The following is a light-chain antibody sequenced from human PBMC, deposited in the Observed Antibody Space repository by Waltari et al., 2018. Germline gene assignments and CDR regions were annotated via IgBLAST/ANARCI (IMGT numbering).Light chain of an antibody. V-gene: IGKV3-15*01. CDR3: QQYNNWPPA. CDR2: DAS. Sequence: ETVMTQSPPTLSVSQGERAALSCRASESVSTNLAWYQQKPGQAPRVIISDASTRATGVPARFSGSGSGTEFTLTISSLQSEDFAVYYCQQYNNWPPAFGQGTKVDFK. J-gene: IGKJ1*01. CDR1: ESVSTN.